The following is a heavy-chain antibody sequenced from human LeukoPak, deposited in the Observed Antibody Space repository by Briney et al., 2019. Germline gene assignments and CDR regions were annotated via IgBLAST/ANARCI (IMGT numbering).Heavy chain of an antibody. CDR3: ARGLTMGHF. CDR2: ISTTGTTV. CDR1: GFTFSTYD. V-gene: IGHV3-48*03. Sequence: GGSLRLSCAASGFTFSTYDMNWVRQAPGKGLEWVSHISTTGTTVYYADAVKGRFTISRDNAKNSLYPQMTSLRAADTAVYYCARGLTMGHFGGQGTLVTVSS. J-gene: IGHJ4*02. D-gene: IGHD4/OR15-4a*01.